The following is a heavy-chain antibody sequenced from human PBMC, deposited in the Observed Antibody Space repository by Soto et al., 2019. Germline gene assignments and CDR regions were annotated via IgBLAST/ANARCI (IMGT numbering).Heavy chain of an antibody. V-gene: IGHV3-66*01. CDR3: ARDYGCSGGSCYSADYFDY. CDR1: GFTVSSNY. Sequence: EVQLVESGGGLVQPGGSLRLSCAASGFTVSSNYMSWVRQAPGKGLEWVSVIYSGGSTYYEDSVKGRFTISRDNSKNTLYLQMNSLRAEDTAVYYCARDYGCSGGSCYSADYFDYWGQGTLVTVSS. D-gene: IGHD2-15*01. CDR2: IYSGGST. J-gene: IGHJ4*02.